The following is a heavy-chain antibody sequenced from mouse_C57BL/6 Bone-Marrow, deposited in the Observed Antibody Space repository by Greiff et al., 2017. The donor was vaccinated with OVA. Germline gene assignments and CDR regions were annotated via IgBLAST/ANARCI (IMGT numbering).Heavy chain of an antibody. CDR3: ASANWAYWDFDV. CDR2: IDPSDSET. CDR1: GYTFTSYW. D-gene: IGHD4-1*01. V-gene: IGHV1-52*01. Sequence: QVQLQQPGAELVRPGSSVKLSCKASGYTFTSYWMHWVKQRPIQGLEWIGNIDPSDSETHYNQKFKDKATLTVDKSSSTAYMQLSSLTSEDSAVYYCASANWAYWDFDVWGTGTTVTVSS. J-gene: IGHJ1*03.